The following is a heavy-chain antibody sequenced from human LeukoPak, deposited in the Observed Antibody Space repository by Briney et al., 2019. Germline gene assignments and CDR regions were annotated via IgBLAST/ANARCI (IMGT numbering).Heavy chain of an antibody. V-gene: IGHV3-30*02. D-gene: IGHD1-26*01. CDR1: GFTLSSYG. CDR3: GKVGDGAT. J-gene: IGHJ4*02. Sequence: PGGSLRLSCAASGFTLSSYGTHWVRQAPGKGLEWVAFIRYVGSNKYYADSVKGRFTISRDNSKNTLYLQMNSLRADDTAGYCCGKVGDGATWGQGTMVTVSS. CDR2: IRYVGSNK.